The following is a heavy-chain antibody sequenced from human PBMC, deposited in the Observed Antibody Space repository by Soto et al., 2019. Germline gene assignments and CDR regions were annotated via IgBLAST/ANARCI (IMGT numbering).Heavy chain of an antibody. CDR1: GGTFSSYT. V-gene: IGHV1-69*04. J-gene: IGHJ4*02. CDR3: ARDESFSGYDITCFDY. CDR2: IIPILGIA. Sequence: SVKVSCKSSGGTFSSYTISWVRQAPGQGLEWMGRIIPILGIANYAQKFQGRVTITADKSTSTAYMELSSLRSEDTAVYYCARDESFSGYDITCFDYWGQGTLVTVSS. D-gene: IGHD5-12*01.